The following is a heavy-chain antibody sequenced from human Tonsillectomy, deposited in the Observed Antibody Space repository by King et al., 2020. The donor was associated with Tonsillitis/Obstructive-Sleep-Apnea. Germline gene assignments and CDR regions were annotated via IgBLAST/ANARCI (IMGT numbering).Heavy chain of an antibody. Sequence: VQLVESGGGVVQPGRSLRLSCAASGFTFSFYGMHWVRQAPGKGLEWLLFISYDGSTKYYADSVKGRFTISRDNSKNTLYLQMSSLRAEDTAVYYCAREILVAEEGYFDYWGQGTLVTVSS. CDR1: GFTFSFYG. V-gene: IGHV3-30*15. CDR3: AREILVAEEGYFDY. CDR2: ISYDGSTK. J-gene: IGHJ4*02. D-gene: IGHD2-8*02.